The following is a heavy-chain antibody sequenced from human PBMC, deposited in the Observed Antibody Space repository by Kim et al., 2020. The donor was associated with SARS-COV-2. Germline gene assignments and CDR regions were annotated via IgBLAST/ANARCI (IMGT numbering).Heavy chain of an antibody. J-gene: IGHJ4*02. CDR2: ISYDGSNK. CDR3: LTGEEWELLGGGFDY. Sequence: GGSLRLSCAASGFTFSSYAMHWVRQAPGKGLEWVAVISYDGSNKYYADSVKGRFTISRDNSKNTLYLQMNSLRAEDTAVYYCLTGEEWELLGGGFDYWGQGALVTVSS. D-gene: IGHD1-26*01. V-gene: IGHV3-30-3*01. CDR1: GFTFSSYA.